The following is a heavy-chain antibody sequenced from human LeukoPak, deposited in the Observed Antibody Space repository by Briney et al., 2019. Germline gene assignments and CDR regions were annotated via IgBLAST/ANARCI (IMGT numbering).Heavy chain of an antibody. Sequence: PGGSLRLSCTASGFTFGDYAMSWVRQAPGKGLEWVGFIRSKAYGGTAEYAASMKGRFTISRDDSKSIAYLQMNSLKTEDTAVYYCTKGTCSGGTCYSNCWGQGTLVTVSS. CDR1: GFTFGDYA. J-gene: IGHJ4*02. CDR3: TKGTCSGGTCYSNC. D-gene: IGHD2-15*01. CDR2: IRSKAYGGTA. V-gene: IGHV3-49*04.